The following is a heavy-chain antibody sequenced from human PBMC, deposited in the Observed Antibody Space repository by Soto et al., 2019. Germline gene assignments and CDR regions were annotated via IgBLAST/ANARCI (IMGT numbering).Heavy chain of an antibody. V-gene: IGHV3-30*18. CDR2: ISYDGSNK. J-gene: IGHJ4*02. CDR1: GFTFSSYG. Sequence: QVQLVESGGGVVQPGRSLRLSCAASGFTFSSYGMHWVRQAPGKGLEWVAVISYDGSNKYYADSVKGRFTISRDNSKNTLDLQMNSLRAEDTAVYYCAKDRREWWGQPLFDYWGQGTLVTVSS. CDR3: AKDRREWWGQPLFDY. D-gene: IGHD2-15*01.